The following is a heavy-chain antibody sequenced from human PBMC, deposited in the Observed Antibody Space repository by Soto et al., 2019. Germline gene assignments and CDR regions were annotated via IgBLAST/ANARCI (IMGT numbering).Heavy chain of an antibody. CDR1: GFTFSNAW. D-gene: IGHD3-22*01. J-gene: IGHJ4*02. CDR3: ARPTYYYDSSGPPGY. CDR2: IKSKPDGGTT. V-gene: IGHV3-15*01. Sequence: GGSLRLSCAASGFTFSNAWMSWVRQAPGKGLEWVGRIKSKPDGGTTDYAAPVKGRFTISRDDSKNTLYLQMNSLRVEDTAVYYCARPTYYYDSSGPPGYWGQGTLVTVS.